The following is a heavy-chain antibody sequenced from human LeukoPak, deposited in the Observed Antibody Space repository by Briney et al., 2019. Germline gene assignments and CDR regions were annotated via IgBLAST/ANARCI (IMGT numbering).Heavy chain of an antibody. J-gene: IGHJ6*02. CDR2: ISGSGGST. Sequence: GGSLRLSCAASGFTFSSYAMSWVRQAPGKGLEWVSAISGSGGSTYYADSVKGRFIISRDNSKNTLYLQMNSLRAEDTAVYYCAKAVWFYYYYYYGMDVWGQGTTVTVSS. V-gene: IGHV3-23*01. CDR3: AKAVWFYYYYYYGMDV. D-gene: IGHD3-9*01. CDR1: GFTFSSYA.